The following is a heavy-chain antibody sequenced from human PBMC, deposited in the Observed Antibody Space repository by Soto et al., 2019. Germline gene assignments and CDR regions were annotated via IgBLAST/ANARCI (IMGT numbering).Heavy chain of an antibody. D-gene: IGHD2-15*01. CDR1: GGSISSGGYS. Sequence: SETLSLTCAVSGGSISSGGYSWSWIRQRPGKGLERIGYIYHSGSTYYNPSLKSRVTISVDRSKNQFSLKLSSVTAADTAVYYCARDGADCSGGSCYSGVGAFDIWGQGTMVTVSS. V-gene: IGHV4-30-2*01. CDR3: ARDGADCSGGSCYSGVGAFDI. J-gene: IGHJ3*02. CDR2: IYHSGST.